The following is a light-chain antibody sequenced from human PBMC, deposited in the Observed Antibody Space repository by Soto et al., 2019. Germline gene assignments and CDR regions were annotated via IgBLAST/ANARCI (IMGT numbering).Light chain of an antibody. CDR2: DVS. CDR1: SSNVGAYNY. V-gene: IGLV2-11*01. Sequence: QSALTQPRSVSGSPGQSVTISCTGTSSNVGAYNYVSWYQQYPGKGPRIMIYDVSKWPSGVPDRFSGSKSGNTASLTISGLQAEDEADYYCCSYAGNSLWVFGGGTKLTVL. J-gene: IGLJ3*02. CDR3: CSYAGNSLWV.